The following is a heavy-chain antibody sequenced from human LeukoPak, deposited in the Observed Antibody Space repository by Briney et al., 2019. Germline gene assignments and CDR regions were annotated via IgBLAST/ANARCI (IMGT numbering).Heavy chain of an antibody. D-gene: IGHD2-2*01. CDR3: ASASDATYFDH. V-gene: IGHV4-31*03. J-gene: IGHJ4*02. CDR2: ISYTGNT. Sequence: PSETLSLTCTVSGGSISSGDYYWSWLRQHPGTGLEWIGYISYTGNTYYNPSLKSRLQISLYTSKSQFCLRVSSVTAADPGVYYCASASDATYFDHWGQGTLVSVTT. CDR1: GGSISSGDYY.